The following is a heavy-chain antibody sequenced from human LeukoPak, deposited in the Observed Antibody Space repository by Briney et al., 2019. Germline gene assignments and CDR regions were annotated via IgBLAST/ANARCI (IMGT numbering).Heavy chain of an antibody. CDR1: GGSISSYY. D-gene: IGHD6-13*01. V-gene: IGHV4-59*01. CDR3: ARAQQQLSWFDP. J-gene: IGHJ5*02. Sequence: SETLSLTCTVSGGSISSYYWSWIRQPPGKGLEWIGYIYYSGSTNYNPSLKSRVTISVDTSKNQFSLKLSSVTAADTAMYYCARAQQQLSWFDPWGQGTLVTVSS. CDR2: IYYSGST.